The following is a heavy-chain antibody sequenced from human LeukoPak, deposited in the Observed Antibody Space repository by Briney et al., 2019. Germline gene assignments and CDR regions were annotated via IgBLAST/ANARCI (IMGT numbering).Heavy chain of an antibody. D-gene: IGHD2-15*01. CDR1: GFTFSSYA. V-gene: IGHV3-23*01. CDR3: AKGGGSSCYSPSDY. J-gene: IGHJ4*02. CDR2: IGGRGTDT. Sequence: GGSLRLSCGGSGFTFSSYAMSWVRQAPGKGLEWVSAIGGRGTDTFHANSVKGRFTISRDNPKNTLYLQMNSLRAEDTAVYYCAKGGGSSCYSPSDYWGQGTLVTVSS.